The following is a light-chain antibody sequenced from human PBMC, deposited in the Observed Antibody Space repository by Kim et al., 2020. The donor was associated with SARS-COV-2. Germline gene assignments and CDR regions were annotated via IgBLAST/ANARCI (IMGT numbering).Light chain of an antibody. CDR3: LQHYNWPRT. CDR2: GAS. V-gene: IGKV3-15*01. Sequence: EIVMTQSPATLSVSPGERATLSCRASQSLNSKLAWYQQKPGQAPRLLIYGASTRATGIPARFSGSGSGTDFTLTIGSLQSEDFAVYFCLQHYNWPRTFGQGTKVDIK. CDR1: QSLNSK. J-gene: IGKJ1*01.